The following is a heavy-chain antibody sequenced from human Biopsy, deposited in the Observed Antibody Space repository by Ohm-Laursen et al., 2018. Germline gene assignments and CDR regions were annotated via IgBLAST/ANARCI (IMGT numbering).Heavy chain of an antibody. CDR1: GYTFTSYD. D-gene: IGHD1-7*01. CDR2: LNPVSGNS. V-gene: IGHV1-8*01. Sequence: GASVKVSCKASGYTFTSYDITWVRQASGQGPEWIGWLNPVSGNSNFGQEFRGRVTVTSDTSISTAYMELSGLTSDDTATYYCGRAVRNQLLTDPWGQGTLVTVTS. CDR3: GRAVRNQLLTDP. J-gene: IGHJ5*02.